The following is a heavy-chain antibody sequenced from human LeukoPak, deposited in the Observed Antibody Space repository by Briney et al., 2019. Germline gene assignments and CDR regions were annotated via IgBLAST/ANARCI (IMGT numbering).Heavy chain of an antibody. CDR1: GGSISSYY. J-gene: IGHJ6*03. Sequence: PSETLSLTCTVSGGSISSYYWSWIRQPAGKGLEWIGRIYTSGSTNYNPSLKSRVTMSVDTSKTQFSLKLSSVTAADTAVYYCARGSSSSNGEGYYYYMDVWGKGTTVTVSS. V-gene: IGHV4-4*07. CDR3: ARGSSSSNGEGYYYYMDV. CDR2: IYTSGST. D-gene: IGHD6-6*01.